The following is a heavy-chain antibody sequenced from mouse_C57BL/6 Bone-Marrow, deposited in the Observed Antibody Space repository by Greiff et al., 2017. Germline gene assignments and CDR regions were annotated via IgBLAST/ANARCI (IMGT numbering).Heavy chain of an antibody. Sequence: QVHVKQSGPGLVQPSQSLSITCTVSGFSLTSYGVHWVRQSPGKGLEWLGVIWSGGSTDYNAAFISRLSISKDNSKSQFFFKMNSLQADDTAIYDCAREDGSSSYYAMDYWGQGTSVTVSS. D-gene: IGHD1-1*01. CDR2: IWSGGST. CDR1: GFSLTSYG. V-gene: IGHV2-2*01. CDR3: AREDGSSSYYAMDY. J-gene: IGHJ4*01.